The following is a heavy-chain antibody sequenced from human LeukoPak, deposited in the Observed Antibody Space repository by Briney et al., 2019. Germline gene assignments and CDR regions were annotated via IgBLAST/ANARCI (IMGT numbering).Heavy chain of an antibody. V-gene: IGHV4-34*01. CDR2: INHSGST. D-gene: IGHD2-2*01. J-gene: IGHJ5*02. CDR1: GGSFSGYY. CDR3: ANLVGEYCSSTSCYGVRWFDP. Sequence: PSETLSLTCAVYGGSFSGYYWSWIRQPPGKGLEWIGEINHSGSTNYNPSLKSRVTISVDTSKNQFSLKLSSVTAADTAVYYCANLVGEYCSSTSCYGVRWFDPWGQGTLVTVSS.